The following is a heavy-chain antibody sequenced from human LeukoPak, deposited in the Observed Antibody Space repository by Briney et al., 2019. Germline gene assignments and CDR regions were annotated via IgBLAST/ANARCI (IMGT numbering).Heavy chain of an antibody. J-gene: IGHJ4*02. CDR2: IYTSGST. D-gene: IGHD2-2*01. V-gene: IGHV4-4*07. CDR1: GGSISSYY. Sequence: ASETLSLTCTVSGGSISSYYWSWIRQPAGKGLEWIGRIYTSGSTNYNPSVKSRVTMSVDTSTNQFSLKLSSVTAADTAVYYCAREIHNLGYCSSTSCYHDYWGQGTLVTVSS. CDR3: AREIHNLGYCSSTSCYHDY.